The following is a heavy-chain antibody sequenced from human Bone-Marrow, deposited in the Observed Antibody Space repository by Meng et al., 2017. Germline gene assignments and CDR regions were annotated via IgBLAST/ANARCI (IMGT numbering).Heavy chain of an antibody. J-gene: IGHJ4*02. V-gene: IGHV3-20*01. Sequence: GGSLRLSCAASGFSFDDHGMSWVRQAPGKGLEWVSGIHWNGGSTGYADSVKGRFTISRDNAENSLYLQMNSLRVEDTALYDCARGKGWQRVDPLDYWGQGTLVTVSS. D-gene: IGHD6-13*01. CDR2: IHWNGGST. CDR1: GFSFDDHG. CDR3: ARGKGWQRVDPLDY.